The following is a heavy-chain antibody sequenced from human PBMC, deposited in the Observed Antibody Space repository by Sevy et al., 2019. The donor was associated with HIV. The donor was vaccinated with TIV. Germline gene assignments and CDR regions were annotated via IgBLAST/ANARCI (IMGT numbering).Heavy chain of an antibody. CDR1: GFTFGDYA. CDR2: IRSKAYGGTT. Sequence: GGPLRLSCTASGFTFGDYAMSWFRQAPGKGLEWVGFIRSKAYGGTTEYAASVKGRFTISRDDSKSIAYLQMNSLKTEDTAVYYCTGYDFWSGYLYWGQGTLVTVSS. J-gene: IGHJ4*02. CDR3: TGYDFWSGYLY. D-gene: IGHD3-3*01. V-gene: IGHV3-49*03.